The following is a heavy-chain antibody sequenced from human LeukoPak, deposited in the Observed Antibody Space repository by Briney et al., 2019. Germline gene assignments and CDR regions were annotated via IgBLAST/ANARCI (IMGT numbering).Heavy chain of an antibody. CDR3: ARADRLHGGPYLIGP. D-gene: IGHD2-21*01. CDR1: GYSFTDYY. Sequence: ASVKVSCKTSGYSFTDYYMHWVRQAPGQGLEWMGWINPNSGGASSAQKFQGRVTMTRDTSITTVYMEVSWLTSDDTAIYYCARADRLHGGPYLIGPWGQGTLVTVSS. CDR2: INPNSGGA. J-gene: IGHJ5*02. V-gene: IGHV1-2*02.